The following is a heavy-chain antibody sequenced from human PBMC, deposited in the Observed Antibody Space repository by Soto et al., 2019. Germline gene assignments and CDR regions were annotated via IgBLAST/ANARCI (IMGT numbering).Heavy chain of an antibody. D-gene: IGHD6-19*01. CDR2: ISAYNGNT. Sequence: QVQLVQSGAEVKKPGASVKVSCKASGYTFTSYGISWVRQAPGQGLEWMGWISAYNGNTNYAQKLQGRVTMTTDTSTSTAYMELRSLRSDDTAMYYCARVLSSGWYYYYGMDVWGQGTTVTVSS. CDR3: ARVLSSGWYYYYGMDV. J-gene: IGHJ6*02. V-gene: IGHV1-18*01. CDR1: GYTFTSYG.